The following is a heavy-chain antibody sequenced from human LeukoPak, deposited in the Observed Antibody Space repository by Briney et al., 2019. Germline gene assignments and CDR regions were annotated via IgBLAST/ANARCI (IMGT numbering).Heavy chain of an antibody. D-gene: IGHD3-22*01. Sequence: PSETLSLTCAVYGGSFSGYYWSWIRQPPGKGLEWIGYIYYSGSTNYNPSLKSRVTISVDTSKNQFSLKLSSVTAADTAVYYCARGTYYYDSSGYYGAFDIWGQGTMVTVSS. CDR2: IYYSGST. V-gene: IGHV4-59*01. J-gene: IGHJ3*02. CDR3: ARGTYYYDSSGYYGAFDI. CDR1: GGSFSGYY.